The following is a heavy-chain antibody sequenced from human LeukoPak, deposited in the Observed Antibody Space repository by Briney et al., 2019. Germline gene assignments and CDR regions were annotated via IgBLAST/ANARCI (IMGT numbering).Heavy chain of an antibody. Sequence: SETLSLTCTVSGDSITSDYWSWIRQPPGKGLQWIGYIYYTGTTNYNPSLKSRVTISIDTFKNQFSLRLTSVTAADTAVYYCARARSSGYPDYWGQGTLVTVSS. D-gene: IGHD3-22*01. CDR1: GDSITSDY. CDR3: ARARSSGYPDY. V-gene: IGHV4-59*01. J-gene: IGHJ4*02. CDR2: IYYTGTT.